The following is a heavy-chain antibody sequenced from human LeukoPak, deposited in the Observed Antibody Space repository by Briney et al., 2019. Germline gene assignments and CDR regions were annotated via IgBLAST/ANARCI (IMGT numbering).Heavy chain of an antibody. D-gene: IGHD2-2*01. Sequence: GGSLRLSRAASGFTFDDYAMHWVRQAPGKGLEWVSGISWNSGSIGYADSVKGRFTISRDNAKNSLYLQMNSLRAEDTALYCCAKGYCSSISCLVDYWGQGTLVTVSS. CDR1: GFTFDDYA. CDR3: AKGYCSSISCLVDY. V-gene: IGHV3-9*01. J-gene: IGHJ4*02. CDR2: ISWNSGSI.